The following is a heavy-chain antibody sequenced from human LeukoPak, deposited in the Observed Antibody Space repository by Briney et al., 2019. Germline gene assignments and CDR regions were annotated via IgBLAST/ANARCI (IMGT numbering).Heavy chain of an antibody. CDR2: IHSSGST. V-gene: IGHV4-31*03. CDR3: ARDLVI. Sequence: SETLSLTCTVSSGSINIGDHYWSWIRQHPGKGLDWIGYIHSSGSTYYNPSLKSRLTTSVDTSKTQFSLTLTSVTAADAAVYYCARDLVIWGPGTLVTVSS. J-gene: IGHJ4*02. CDR1: SGSINIGDHY. D-gene: IGHD2-2*01.